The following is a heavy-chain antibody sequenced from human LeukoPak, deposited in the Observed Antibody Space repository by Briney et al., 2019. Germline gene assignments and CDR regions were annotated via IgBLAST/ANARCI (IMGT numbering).Heavy chain of an antibody. Sequence: SETLSLTCAVYGGSFSGYYWSWIRQPPGKGLEWIGEINHSGSTNYNPSLKSRVTIPVDTSKNQFSLKLSSVTAADTAVYYCARDSGWLGSYYYGMDVWGQGTTVTVSS. CDR2: INHSGST. V-gene: IGHV4-34*01. CDR3: ARDSGWLGSYYYGMDV. CDR1: GGSFSGYY. D-gene: IGHD6-19*01. J-gene: IGHJ6*02.